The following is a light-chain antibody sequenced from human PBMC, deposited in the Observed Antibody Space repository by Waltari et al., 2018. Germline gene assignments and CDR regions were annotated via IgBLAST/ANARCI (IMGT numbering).Light chain of an antibody. Sequence: QSVLTQPPSASGTPGQRVTISCSGSSSNIGSNSVNWYQQLTGAAPNLLIYNNNQRPSGVPDRFSGSKSGTSASLAIIGLQSEDEADYYCVAWHDSLNGPVFGGGTKLTVL. CDR2: NNN. CDR3: VAWHDSLNGPV. CDR1: SSNIGSNS. J-gene: IGLJ3*02. V-gene: IGLV1-44*01.